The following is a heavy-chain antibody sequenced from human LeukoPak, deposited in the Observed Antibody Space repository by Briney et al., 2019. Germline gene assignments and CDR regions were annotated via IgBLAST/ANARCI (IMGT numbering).Heavy chain of an antibody. J-gene: IGHJ6*02. CDR1: GYTLTELS. D-gene: IGHD5-24*01. V-gene: IGHV1-24*01. CDR2: FDPEDGET. Sequence: ASVKVSCKVSGYTLTELSTHWVRQAPGKGLEWMGGFDPEDGETIYAQKFQGRVTMTEDTSTDTAYMELSSLRSEDTAVYYCATDEGWLHLARVRGLYYYGMDVWGQGTTVTVSS. CDR3: ATDEGWLHLARVRGLYYYGMDV.